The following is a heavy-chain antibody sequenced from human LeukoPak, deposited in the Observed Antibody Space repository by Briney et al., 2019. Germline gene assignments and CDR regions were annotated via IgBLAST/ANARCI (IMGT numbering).Heavy chain of an antibody. J-gene: IGHJ4*02. CDR2: IYPGDSDT. Sequence: GESLKISCNGSEYTFTNNWIAWVRQLPGQGLEWMGIIYPGDSDTRYSPSFQGQVTISADKSISTAYLQWNNLKASDTAMYYCARGVGSTYLDYWGLGTLVTVSS. CDR3: ARGVGSTYLDY. CDR1: EYTFTNNW. D-gene: IGHD1-26*01. V-gene: IGHV5-51*01.